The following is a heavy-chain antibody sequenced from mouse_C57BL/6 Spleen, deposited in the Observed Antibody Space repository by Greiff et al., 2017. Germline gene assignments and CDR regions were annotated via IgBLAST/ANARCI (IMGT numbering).Heavy chain of an antibody. J-gene: IGHJ4*01. V-gene: IGHV1-62-2*01. CDR1: GYTFTEYT. CDR2: VYPGSGSI. D-gene: IGHD1-1*01. CDR3: ARHEDGSSYVYAMDY. Sequence: QVQLQQSGAELVKPGASVKLSCKASGYTFTEYTIHWVKQRSGQGLEWIGWVYPGSGSIKYNEKFKDKATLTADKSYSTVYMELSRLTSEDSAVYFCARHEDGSSYVYAMDYWGQGTSVTVSS.